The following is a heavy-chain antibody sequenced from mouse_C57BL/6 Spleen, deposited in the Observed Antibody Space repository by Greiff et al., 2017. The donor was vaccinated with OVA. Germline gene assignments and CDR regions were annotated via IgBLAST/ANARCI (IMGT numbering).Heavy chain of an antibody. CDR1: GYTFTSYW. D-gene: IGHD1-1*01. Sequence: VQLQQPGAELVKPGASVKMSCKASGYTFTSYWITWVKQRPGQGLEWIGRIYPGSGSTNYNEKFKSKATLTVDTSSSTAYTTRSSQTSGDSAVYSCARYGCRYVVDCFDYWGKGTTLTGAS. J-gene: IGHJ2*01. CDR2: IYPGSGST. CDR3: ARYGCRYVVDCFDY. V-gene: IGHV1-55*01.